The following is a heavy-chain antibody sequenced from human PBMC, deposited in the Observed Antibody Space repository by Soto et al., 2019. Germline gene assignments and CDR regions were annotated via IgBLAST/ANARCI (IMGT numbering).Heavy chain of an antibody. D-gene: IGHD3-16*01. J-gene: IGHJ2*01. CDR3: ARDGWGSNWYFDL. CDR1: GVTFKDYG. Sequence: GGSLRLSCGAPGVTFKDYGMHWVRQAPGKGLEWVAVISYDGKQTYYADSVKGRFTISKDKSKRTLLLQMNSLRVDDTAVYYCARDGWGSNWYFDLWGRGTLVTVS. CDR2: ISYDGKQT. V-gene: IGHV3-30*03.